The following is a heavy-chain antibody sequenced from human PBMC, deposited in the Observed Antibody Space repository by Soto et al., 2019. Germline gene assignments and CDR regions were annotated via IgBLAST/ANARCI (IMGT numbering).Heavy chain of an antibody. CDR2: ISPDGSDK. V-gene: IGHV3-7*03. CDR1: GLTFSGHW. J-gene: IGHJ4*02. CDR3: ASRPAGNTYHAVFDF. D-gene: IGHD6-6*01. Sequence: VRLVESGGTLVQPGGSLRISCAASGLTFSGHWMTWVRQTPGKGPEWVANISPDGSDKSYVDSVKGRFTISRDTDKNSRSLQLDSLRAEDKAVYHCASRPAGNTYHAVFDFWGQGTLVTVSS.